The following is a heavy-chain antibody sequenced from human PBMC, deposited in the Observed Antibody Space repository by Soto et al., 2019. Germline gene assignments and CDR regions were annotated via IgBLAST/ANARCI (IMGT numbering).Heavy chain of an antibody. D-gene: IGHD6-6*01. CDR2: IIPIFGTA. J-gene: IGHJ6*02. CDR1: GGTFSSYA. Sequence: QVQLVQSGAEVKKPGSSVKVSCKASGGTFSSYAISWVRQAPGQGLEWMGGIIPIFGTANYAQKFQGRVTITADESTSTAYMELSSLISEDTAVYYCARVNSSSSEIYYYGMDVWGQGTTVTVSS. V-gene: IGHV1-69*01. CDR3: ARVNSSSSEIYYYGMDV.